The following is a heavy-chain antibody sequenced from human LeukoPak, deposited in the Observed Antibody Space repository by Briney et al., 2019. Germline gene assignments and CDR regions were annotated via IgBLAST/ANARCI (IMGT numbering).Heavy chain of an antibody. CDR2: ISGGGGST. V-gene: IGHV3-23*01. D-gene: IGHD2-21*01. J-gene: IGHJ4*02. Sequence: GGSLRLSCAASGFTFTSYSMNWVRQAPGKGLEWVSTISGGGGSTYYADSVKGRFTISRDNSKNTLYLQVNSLRAEDTAVYYCAKPHTSGRTYFDYWGQGTLVTVSS. CDR3: AKPHTSGRTYFDY. CDR1: GFTFTSYS.